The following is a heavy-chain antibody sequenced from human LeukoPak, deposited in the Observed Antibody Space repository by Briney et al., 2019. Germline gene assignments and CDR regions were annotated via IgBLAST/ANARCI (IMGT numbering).Heavy chain of an antibody. D-gene: IGHD3-10*01. J-gene: IGHJ4*02. Sequence: SETLSLTCAVYGGSFSDYYWSWIRQPPGKGLEYIGEINHSGITNYNPSLMSRVTISVDTSKNQFSLKLSSVTAADTAVYYCAREGYGSGSYLPTDDYWGQGTLVTVSS. V-gene: IGHV4-34*01. CDR2: INHSGIT. CDR3: AREGYGSGSYLPTDDY. CDR1: GGSFSDYY.